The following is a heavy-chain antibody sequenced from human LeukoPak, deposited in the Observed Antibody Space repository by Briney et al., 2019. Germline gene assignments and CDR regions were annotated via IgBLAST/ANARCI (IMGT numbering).Heavy chain of an antibody. CDR2: IYYTGTT. J-gene: IGHJ4*02. Sequence: SETLSLTCTVGGGSLSGHYWGWIRQPPGKGLELVGHIYYTGTTFYNPSLDSRVTITLDTSRNQFSLRLTSVIAADTAVYYCARFSWGCSTASCYLTNWGQGALVTVSS. CDR3: ARFSWGCSTASCYLTN. V-gene: IGHV4-59*11. CDR1: GGSLSGHY. D-gene: IGHD2-2*01.